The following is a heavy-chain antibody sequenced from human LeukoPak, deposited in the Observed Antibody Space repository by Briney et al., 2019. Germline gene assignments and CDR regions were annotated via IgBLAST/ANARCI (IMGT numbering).Heavy chain of an antibody. CDR1: GFTFSDYY. V-gene: IGHV3-69-1*01. D-gene: IGHD5-12*01. J-gene: IGHJ6*04. Sequence: GGSLRLSCAASGFTFSDYYMNWVRQAPGKGLEWVSSISSSSTIYYADSVKGRFTISRDNAKNSLYLQMNSLRAEDTAVYYCANGWGIWTYKWLPYYSCGMDVWGKGTTVTVSS. CDR2: ISSSSTI. CDR3: ANGWGIWTYKWLPYYSCGMDV.